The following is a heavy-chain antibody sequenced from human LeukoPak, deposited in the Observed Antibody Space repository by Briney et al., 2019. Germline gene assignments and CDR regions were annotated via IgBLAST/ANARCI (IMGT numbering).Heavy chain of an antibody. D-gene: IGHD2-15*01. CDR2: IYTSGST. J-gene: IGHJ2*01. V-gene: IGHV4-4*07. Sequence: PSETLSLTCTVSGGSLSRYYRSWIRQPAGKGLEWIGRIYTSGSTNNNPSLKSRVTMSVDTSKNQFSLKLSSVTAADTAVYYCARQSCSGGSCYPRPYWYFDLWGRGTLVTVSS. CDR1: GGSLSRYY. CDR3: ARQSCSGGSCYPRPYWYFDL.